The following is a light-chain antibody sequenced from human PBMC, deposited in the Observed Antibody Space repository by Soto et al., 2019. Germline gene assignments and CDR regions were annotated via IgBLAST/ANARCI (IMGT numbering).Light chain of an antibody. V-gene: IGKV3-15*01. Sequence: EIVLTQSPGTLSLSPGERATLSCRASQSVSISYLAWYQQKPGQAPRLLMYGASTRATGVPARFSGSGSGTEFTLTISSLQSEDFAVYYCQQYNDWWTFGQGTKVDIK. J-gene: IGKJ1*01. CDR3: QQYNDWWT. CDR1: QSVSISY. CDR2: GAS.